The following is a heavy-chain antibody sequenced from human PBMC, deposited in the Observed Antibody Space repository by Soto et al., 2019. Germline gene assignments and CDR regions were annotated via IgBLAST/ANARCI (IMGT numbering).Heavy chain of an antibody. Sequence: GGDLRLSCSASGFTFSSYAMHWVRQAPGKGLEYVSAISSNGGSTYYADSVKGRFTISRDNSKNTLYLQMSSLRAEDTAVYYCVKVGCSSTSCIPVDYWGQGTLVTVSS. CDR2: ISSNGGST. V-gene: IGHV3-64D*06. CDR1: GFTFSSYA. CDR3: VKVGCSSTSCIPVDY. D-gene: IGHD2-2*01. J-gene: IGHJ4*02.